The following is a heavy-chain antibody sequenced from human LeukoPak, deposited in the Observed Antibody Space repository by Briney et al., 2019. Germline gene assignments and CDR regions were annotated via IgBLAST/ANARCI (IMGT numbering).Heavy chain of an antibody. D-gene: IGHD2-15*01. CDR1: GGSISSYY. J-gene: IGHJ3*02. CDR3: ARSLPHRWAAVVVAAPDAFDI. CDR2: IYYSGST. V-gene: IGHV4-59*08. Sequence: PSETLSLTCTVSGGSISSYYWSWIRQPPGKGLEWIGYIYYSGSTNYNPSLKSRVTISVDTSKNQFALKLSSVTAADTAVYYCARSLPHRWAAVVVAAPDAFDIWGQGTMVTVSS.